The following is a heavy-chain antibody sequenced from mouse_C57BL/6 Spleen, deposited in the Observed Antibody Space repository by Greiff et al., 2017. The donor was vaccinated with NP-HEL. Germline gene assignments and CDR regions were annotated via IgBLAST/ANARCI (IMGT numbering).Heavy chain of an antibody. J-gene: IGHJ1*03. CDR3: ARSVYYSNYGGYFDV. CDR1: GYSITSDY. D-gene: IGHD2-5*01. V-gene: IGHV3-8*01. Sequence: EVKLQESGPGLAKPSQTLSLTCSVTGYSITSDYWNWIRKFPGNKLEYMGYISYSGSTYYNPSLKSRISITRDTSKNQYYLQLNSVTTEDTATYYCARSVYYSNYGGYFDVWGTGTTVTVSS. CDR2: ISYSGST.